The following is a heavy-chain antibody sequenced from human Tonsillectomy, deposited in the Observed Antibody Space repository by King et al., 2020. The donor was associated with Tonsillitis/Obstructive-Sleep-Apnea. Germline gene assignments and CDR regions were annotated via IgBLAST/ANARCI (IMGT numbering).Heavy chain of an antibody. D-gene: IGHD5-12*01. CDR1: GGSFSGHY. Sequence: VQLQQWGAGLLKPSETLSLTCAVYGGSFSGHYWSWIRQPPGKGLEWIGEIDHSGSTNYNPSLKSRVTILVDTSKNQFSLKLSSVTAADTAVYYCARGRYSGYDPLSPDHEPGTGAWYFDYWGQGTLVTVSS. V-gene: IGHV4-34*01. J-gene: IGHJ4*02. CDR3: ARGRYSGYDPLSPDHEPGTGAWYFDY. CDR2: IDHSGST.